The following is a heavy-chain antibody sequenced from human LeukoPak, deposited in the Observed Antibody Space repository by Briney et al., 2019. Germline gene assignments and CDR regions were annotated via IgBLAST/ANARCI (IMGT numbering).Heavy chain of an antibody. V-gene: IGHV1-2*02. J-gene: IGHJ6*04. CDR3: ARDWNLAADAPGLMDV. D-gene: IGHD6-13*01. CDR2: INPNSGGT. Sequence: ASVKVSCKASGYTFTDYYIHWVRQAPGQGLEWMGWINPNSGGTNYAQKFQGRVTMTRDTSISTAYMELSRLRSDDTAVYYCARDWNLAADAPGLMDVWGKGTTVTISS. CDR1: GYTFTDYY.